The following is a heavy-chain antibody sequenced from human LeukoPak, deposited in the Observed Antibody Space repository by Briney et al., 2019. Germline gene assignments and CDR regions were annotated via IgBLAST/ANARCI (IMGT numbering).Heavy chain of an antibody. CDR2: IISDRSAT. J-gene: IGHJ6*02. CDR1: GFTFSNYW. CDR3: ARDRVPYCSGVSCSVDV. Sequence: PGGSLRLSCAASGFTFSNYWMQWVRQAPGKGLVWVSRIISDRSATNYADSVKGRFTISRDNAKNTLYLQMNSLRVDDTAVYYCARDRVPYCSGVSCSVDVWGQGTTVTVAS. V-gene: IGHV3-74*01. D-gene: IGHD2-15*01.